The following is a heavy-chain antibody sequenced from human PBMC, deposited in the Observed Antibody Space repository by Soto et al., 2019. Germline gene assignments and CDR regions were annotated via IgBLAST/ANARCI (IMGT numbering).Heavy chain of an antibody. V-gene: IGHV3-30-3*01. CDR2: ISYDGSNK. CDR3: ARDRWDILTGPWSSGMDV. D-gene: IGHD3-9*01. CDR1: GFTFSSYA. Sequence: TGGSLRLSCAASGFTFSSYAMHWVRQAPGKGLEWVAVISYDGSNKYYADSVKGRFTISRDNSKNTLYLQMNSLRAEDTAVYYCARDRWDILTGPWSSGMDVRGQGTTVTVSS. J-gene: IGHJ6*02.